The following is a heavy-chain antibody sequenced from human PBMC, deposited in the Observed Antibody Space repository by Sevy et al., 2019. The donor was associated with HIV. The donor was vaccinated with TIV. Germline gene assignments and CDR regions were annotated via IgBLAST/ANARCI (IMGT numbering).Heavy chain of an antibody. CDR3: ARDWCSGGSCYYYGMDV. CDR2: IKPNSGGT. V-gene: IGHV1-2*04. CDR1: GYTFTGYY. J-gene: IGHJ6*02. D-gene: IGHD2-15*01. Sequence: ASVKVSCKASGYTFTGYYMHWVRQAPGQGLEWMGWIKPNSGGTNYAQKFQGWVTMTRDTSISTAYMELGRLRSDDTAVYYCARDWCSGGSCYYYGMDVWGQGTTVTVSS.